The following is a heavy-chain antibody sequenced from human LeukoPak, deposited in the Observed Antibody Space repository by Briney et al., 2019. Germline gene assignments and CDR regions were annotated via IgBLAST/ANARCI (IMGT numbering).Heavy chain of an antibody. J-gene: IGHJ3*02. CDR1: GGSISSGGYS. CDR3: ARAPPHYYDSSGYRGGDAFDI. V-gene: IGHV4-30-2*01. Sequence: SETLSLTCAVSGGSISSGGYSWSWIRQPPGKGLEWIGYIYHSGSTYYNPSLKSRVTISVDRSKNQFSLKLSSVTTADTAVYYCARAPPHYYDSSGYRGGDAFDIWGQGTMVTVSS. CDR2: IYHSGST. D-gene: IGHD3-22*01.